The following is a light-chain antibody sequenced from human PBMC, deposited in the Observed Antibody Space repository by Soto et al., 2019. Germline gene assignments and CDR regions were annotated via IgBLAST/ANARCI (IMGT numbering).Light chain of an antibody. CDR2: GNS. V-gene: IGLV1-40*01. CDR3: RSYESSQSGV. J-gene: IGLJ3*02. Sequence: QSVLTQPPSASGAPGQRVTISCTGSSSNIGSGYYVHWYQQLPGTAPKLVIYGNSNRPSGVPDRFSGSKSATSASLAITGLQAEDDADYYCRSYESSQSGVFGGGTKVTVL. CDR1: SSNIGSGYY.